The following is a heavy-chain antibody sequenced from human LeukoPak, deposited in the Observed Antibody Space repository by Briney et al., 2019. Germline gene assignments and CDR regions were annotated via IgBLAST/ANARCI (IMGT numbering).Heavy chain of an antibody. Sequence: SETLSLTCTVSGVSISSTSYYWGWIRQPPGEGLEWIGTIYYSGSTYYNLSLKSRVTISVDTSKNQFSLKLSSVTAADTAVYYCARARGGSFDYWGQGTLVTVSS. CDR2: IYYSGST. CDR3: ARARGGSFDY. V-gene: IGHV4-39*07. J-gene: IGHJ4*02. CDR1: GVSISSTSYY. D-gene: IGHD3-10*01.